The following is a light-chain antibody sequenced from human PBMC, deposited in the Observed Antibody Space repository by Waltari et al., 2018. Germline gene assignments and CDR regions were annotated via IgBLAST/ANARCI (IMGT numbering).Light chain of an antibody. CDR1: QSVLYSSNNMNY. V-gene: IGKV4-1*01. J-gene: IGKJ1*01. CDR3: RQYYSTPPA. CDR2: WAS. Sequence: DIVVTQTPDSVAVSLGERATVNCKSSQSVLYSSNNMNYLAWYQQKPGQPPRLLIYWASTRESGVPDRFSVSGSGTDFTLTINTLQAEDMAVYYCRQYYSTPPAFGQGTRVEI.